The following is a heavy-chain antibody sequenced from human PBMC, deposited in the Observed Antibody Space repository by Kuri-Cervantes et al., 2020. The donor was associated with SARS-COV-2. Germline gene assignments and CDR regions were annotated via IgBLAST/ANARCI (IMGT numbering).Heavy chain of an antibody. Sequence: SLTLACTASGYKFDESAIQWVRQPPGEGLEWVSGISYNSDTIRYADSVKGRFTITSDNNKKSLYLQMNSLRSEDMALYYCVKMAGDRGGAFETWGQGTTVTVSS. V-gene: IGHV3-9*03. D-gene: IGHD6-19*01. CDR2: ISYNSDTI. CDR3: VKMAGDRGGAFET. J-gene: IGHJ3*02. CDR1: GYKFDESA.